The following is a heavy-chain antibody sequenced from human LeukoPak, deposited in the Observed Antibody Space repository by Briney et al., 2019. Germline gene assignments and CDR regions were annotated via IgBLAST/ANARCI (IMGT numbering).Heavy chain of an antibody. CDR1: GFTFRSYS. D-gene: IGHD1-26*01. CDR2: IDPSSTYI. CDR3: AREIRGYSYFDY. Sequence: GGSLRLSCAASGFTFRSYSMNWVRQAPGKGLEWVSAIDPSSTYIYYADSVKGRFTISRDNAENSLYLQMNSLRAEDTAVYYCAREIRGYSYFDYWGQGTLVTVSS. J-gene: IGHJ4*02. V-gene: IGHV3-21*04.